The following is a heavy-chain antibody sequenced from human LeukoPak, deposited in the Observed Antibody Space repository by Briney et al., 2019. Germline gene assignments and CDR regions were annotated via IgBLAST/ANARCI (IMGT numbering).Heavy chain of an antibody. CDR3: VINDY. D-gene: IGHD2/OR15-2a*01. Sequence: GGSLRLSCAASGFTFSSYEMNWVRQAPGKGLEWVSYISSSGSNIYYADSVKGRFTISRDNAKNSLYLQMKNLRAEDTAVYYCVINDYWGQGTLVTVS. CDR1: GFTFSSYE. V-gene: IGHV3-48*03. J-gene: IGHJ4*02. CDR2: ISSSGSNI.